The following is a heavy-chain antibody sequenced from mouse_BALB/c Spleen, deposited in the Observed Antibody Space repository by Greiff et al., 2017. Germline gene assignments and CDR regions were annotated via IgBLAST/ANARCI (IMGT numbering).Heavy chain of an antibody. CDR2: IDPSDSYT. Sequence: QVQLQQPGAELVKPGASVKLSCKASGYTFTSYWMHWVKQRPGQGLEWIGEIDPSDSYTNYNQKFKGKATLTVDKSSSTAYMQLSSLTSEDSAVYYCARGHYYYGRGDYWGQVTTLTVSS. CDR3: ARGHYYYGRGDY. V-gene: IGHV1-69*02. J-gene: IGHJ2*01. CDR1: GYTFTSYW. D-gene: IGHD1-1*01.